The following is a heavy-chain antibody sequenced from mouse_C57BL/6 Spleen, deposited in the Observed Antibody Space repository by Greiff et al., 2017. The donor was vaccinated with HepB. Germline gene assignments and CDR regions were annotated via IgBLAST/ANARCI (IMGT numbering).Heavy chain of an antibody. CDR1: GYTFTSYW. Sequence: QVQLQQPGAELVRPGSSVKLSCKASGYTFTSYWMHWVKQRPIQGLEWIGNIDPSDSETHYNQKFKDKATLTVDKSSSTAYMQLSSLTSEDSAVYYCARGVGNYVSAMDYWGQGTSVTVSS. V-gene: IGHV1-52*01. J-gene: IGHJ4*01. D-gene: IGHD2-1*01. CDR2: IDPSDSET. CDR3: ARGVGNYVSAMDY.